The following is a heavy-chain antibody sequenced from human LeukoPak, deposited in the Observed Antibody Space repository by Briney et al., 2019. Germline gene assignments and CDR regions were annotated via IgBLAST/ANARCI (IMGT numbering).Heavy chain of an antibody. D-gene: IGHD2-2*01. J-gene: IGHJ4*02. CDR2: IYHSGST. CDR1: GGSISSGGYS. Sequence: SETLSLTCAVSGGSISSGGYSWSWIRQPPGKGLEWIGYIYHSGSTNYNPSLKSRVTISVDTSKNQFSLNLNSVTAADTAVYYCARAGQGYCTSASCYLSLDYWGQGTLVTVSS. V-gene: IGHV4-30-2*01. CDR3: ARAGQGYCTSASCYLSLDY.